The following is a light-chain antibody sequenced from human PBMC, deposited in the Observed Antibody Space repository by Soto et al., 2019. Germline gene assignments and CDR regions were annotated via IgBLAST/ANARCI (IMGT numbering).Light chain of an antibody. J-gene: IGKJ5*01. CDR3: QQYGRPPRAT. CDR1: ETVAGSY. V-gene: IGKV3-20*01. CDR2: GAS. Sequence: EILFTQSPGTLSLSPXERGALXXXXXETVAGSYLAWYQQKPGQAPRLLIHGASTRATGIADRFSGSGSGTDFTLSISKVEPEDFAVYYCQQYGRPPRATFGQGTRLEI.